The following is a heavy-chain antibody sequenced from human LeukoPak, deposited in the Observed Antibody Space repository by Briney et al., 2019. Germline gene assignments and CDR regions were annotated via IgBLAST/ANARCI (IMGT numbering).Heavy chain of an antibody. CDR1: DGSYSAYY. CDR2: INRSGST. CDR3: ARGRRATAACYDP. V-gene: IGHV4-34*01. D-gene: IGHD6-13*01. J-gene: IGHJ5*02. Sequence: PSETLSLTCAVYDGSYSAYYWSWIRQPPGKGLEWSGEINRSGSTNYNPSLRSRVTISVDTSKNQFSLMLSSVTAADTAVYYCARGRRATAACYDPWGQGTLVTVSS.